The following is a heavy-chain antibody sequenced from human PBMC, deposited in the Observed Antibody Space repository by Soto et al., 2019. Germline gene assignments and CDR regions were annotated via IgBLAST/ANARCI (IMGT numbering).Heavy chain of an antibody. CDR1: GGSISSYY. Sequence: SETLSLTCTVSGGSISSYYWSWIRQPPGKGLEWIGYIYYSGSTNYNPSLKSRVTISVDTSKNQFSLKLSSVTAADTAVYYCARSNCGSGSYYKYYGMDVWGQGTTVTVSS. CDR2: IYYSGST. CDR3: ARSNCGSGSYYKYYGMDV. D-gene: IGHD3-10*01. V-gene: IGHV4-59*01. J-gene: IGHJ6*02.